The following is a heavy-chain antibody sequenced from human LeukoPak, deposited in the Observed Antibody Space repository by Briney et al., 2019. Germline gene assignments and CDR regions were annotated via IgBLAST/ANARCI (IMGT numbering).Heavy chain of an antibody. CDR1: GFTFTNSA. J-gene: IGHJ4*02. CDR2: VSGSGGNT. CDR3: AKSLAVPGSPEY. Sequence: GGSLRLSCATSGFTFTNSAMTWVRQAPGEGLEWVSTVSGSGGNTYYADSVKGRFTISRDNSENTLYLQMNSLRAQDTAVYYCAKSLAVPGSPEYWGLGTLVTVSS. D-gene: IGHD6-19*01. V-gene: IGHV3-23*01.